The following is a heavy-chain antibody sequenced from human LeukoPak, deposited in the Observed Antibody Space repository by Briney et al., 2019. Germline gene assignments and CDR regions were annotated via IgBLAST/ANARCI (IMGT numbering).Heavy chain of an antibody. D-gene: IGHD2-2*01. Sequence: ASVKVSCKTSEYTFNNYGVTWVRQAPGQGLEWMGWISVYNGDTNYAQKFQGRVTMTTDTSATTAYMELRSLRSDDTAVYYCARTPCRHTNCHFYFDSWGQGTLVTVSS. J-gene: IGHJ4*02. CDR1: EYTFNNYG. V-gene: IGHV1-18*01. CDR3: ARTPCRHTNCHFYFDS. CDR2: ISVYNGDT.